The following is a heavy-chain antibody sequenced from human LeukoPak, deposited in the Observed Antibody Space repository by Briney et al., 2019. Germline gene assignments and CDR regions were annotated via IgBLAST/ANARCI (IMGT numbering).Heavy chain of an antibody. V-gene: IGHV1-46*01. CDR1: GYTFTSYY. J-gene: IGHJ4*02. CDR2: INPSGGST. Sequence: ASVKVSCKASGYTFTSYYMHWVRQAPGQGLEWMGIINPSGGSTSYAQKFQGRVTMTRDMSTSTVYMELSSLRSEDTAVYDCARMWCSSTSCYYFDYWGQGTLVTVSS. CDR3: ARMWCSSTSCYYFDY. D-gene: IGHD2-2*01.